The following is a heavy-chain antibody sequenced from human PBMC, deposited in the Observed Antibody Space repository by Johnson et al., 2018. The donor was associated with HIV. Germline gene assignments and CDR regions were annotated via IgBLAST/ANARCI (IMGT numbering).Heavy chain of an antibody. D-gene: IGHD1-26*01. Sequence: QVQLVESGGGVVQPGRSLRLSCAASGFTFSTYAIHWVRQAPGTGLEWVAVISHDGSNKDYADSVKGRFTIYRDNSKNTLYLQMGSLRAEDMAVYYCARERGAFDVWGQGTMVTVSS. CDR2: ISHDGSNK. J-gene: IGHJ3*01. CDR1: GFTFSTYA. V-gene: IGHV3-30*14. CDR3: ARERGAFDV.